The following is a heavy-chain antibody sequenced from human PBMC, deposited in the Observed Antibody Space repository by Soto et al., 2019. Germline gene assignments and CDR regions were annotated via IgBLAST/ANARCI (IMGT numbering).Heavy chain of an antibody. D-gene: IGHD2-15*01. J-gene: IGHJ4*02. CDR3: ARQQVVVAAGIDY. CDR2: IYYSGST. V-gene: IGHV4-30-4*01. CDR1: GGSISSGDYY. Sequence: QVQLQESGPGLVKPSQTLSLTCTVSGGSISSGDYYWSWIRQPPGKGLEWIGYIYYSGSTYYNPSFKSRVTISVDPSKNQFSLKLSSVTAAATAVYYCARQQVVVAAGIDYWGQGTLVTVSS.